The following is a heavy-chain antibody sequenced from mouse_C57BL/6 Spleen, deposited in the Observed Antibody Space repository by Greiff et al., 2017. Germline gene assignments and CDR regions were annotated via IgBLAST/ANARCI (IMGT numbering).Heavy chain of an antibody. CDR3: ARGGEGWYFDV. V-gene: IGHV1-82*01. CDR2: IYPGDGDT. J-gene: IGHJ1*03. CDR1: GYAFSSSW. Sequence: QVQLKQSGPELVKPGASVKISCKASGYAFSSSWMNWVKQRPGKGLEWIGRIYPGDGDTNYNGKFKGKATLTADKSSSTAYMQLSSLTSEDSAVYFCARGGEGWYFDVWGTGTTVTVSS.